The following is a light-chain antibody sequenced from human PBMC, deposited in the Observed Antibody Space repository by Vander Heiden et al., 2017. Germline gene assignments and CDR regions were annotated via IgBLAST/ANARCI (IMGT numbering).Light chain of an antibody. CDR1: GSDVGSEY. J-gene: IGLJ2*01. V-gene: IGLV1-47*01. Sequence: QSVLPQPPSSSAPPGPRASISCSGSGSDVGSEYVYWYQQLPGTAPRLLTYHTTQRPSGVPDRFSGSKSGTSASLAISGLRSEDEADYYCASWDDRLSGPVFGGGTKLTVL. CDR3: ASWDDRLSGPV. CDR2: HTT.